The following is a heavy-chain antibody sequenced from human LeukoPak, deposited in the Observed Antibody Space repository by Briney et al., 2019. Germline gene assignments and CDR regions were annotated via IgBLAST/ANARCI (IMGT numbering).Heavy chain of an antibody. CDR1: GFTFSSYA. CDR2: ISGSGGST. Sequence: GGSLRLSCAASGFTFSSYAMSWVRQAPGKGLEWVSAISGSGGSTYYADSVKGRFTISRDNSKNTLYLQMNSLRAEDTAVYYCAKAPITSSFYYYYMDVWGRGTTVTVSS. CDR3: AKAPITSSFYYYYMDV. J-gene: IGHJ6*03. V-gene: IGHV3-23*01. D-gene: IGHD3-16*01.